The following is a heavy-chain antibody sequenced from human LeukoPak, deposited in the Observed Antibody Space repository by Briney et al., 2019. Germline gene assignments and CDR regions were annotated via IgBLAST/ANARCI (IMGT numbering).Heavy chain of an antibody. CDR3: ARGVYIAAAQYGY. Sequence: PSETLSLTCTVSGGSISSYCWSWIRQPPGKGLEWIGYIYYSGTTNYNPSLKSRVTISVDTSKNQFSLKLSSVTAADTAVYYCARGVYIAAAQYGYWGQGTLVTVSS. CDR2: IYYSGTT. CDR1: GGSISSYC. D-gene: IGHD6-13*01. V-gene: IGHV4-59*01. J-gene: IGHJ4*02.